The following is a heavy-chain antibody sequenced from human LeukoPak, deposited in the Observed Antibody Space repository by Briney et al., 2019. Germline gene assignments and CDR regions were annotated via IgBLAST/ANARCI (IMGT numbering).Heavy chain of an antibody. CDR1: GFIFNRNA. D-gene: IGHD3-22*01. Sequence: GGSLRLSCAASGFIFNRNAMNWVRLAPGKGLEWVSGISGSGGGTYYAGSVKGRFTVSRDNSKNTLFLQMSSLRAEDTAIYYCAKDREEDYYASSASFYGLDVWGQGTTVAVSS. CDR3: AKDREEDYYASSASFYGLDV. CDR2: ISGSGGGT. V-gene: IGHV3-23*01. J-gene: IGHJ6*02.